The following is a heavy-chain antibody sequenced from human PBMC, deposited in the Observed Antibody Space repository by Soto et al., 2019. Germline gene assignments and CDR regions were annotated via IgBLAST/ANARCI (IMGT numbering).Heavy chain of an antibody. CDR3: ARVHSSSYHYFNY. D-gene: IGHD6-13*01. V-gene: IGHV4-31*03. J-gene: IGHJ4*02. Sequence: SETLSLTCTVSGGSISSGGYYWSWIRQHPGKGLEWIGYIYYSGSTYYNPSLKSRVTISVDTSKNQFSLKLSSVTAADTAVYYCARVHSSSYHYFNYWGQGTLVTVS. CDR2: IYYSGST. CDR1: GGSISSGGYY.